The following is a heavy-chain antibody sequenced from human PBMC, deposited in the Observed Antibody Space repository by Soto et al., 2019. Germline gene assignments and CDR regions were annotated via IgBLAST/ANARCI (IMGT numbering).Heavy chain of an antibody. CDR3: ARDLAAGDH. V-gene: IGHV1-46*01. D-gene: IGHD6-13*01. Sequence: QVQLVQSGAEVKKPGASVKLSCRTSGYTFTHYYIHCVRQAPGQGLEWLGIINPASGSTNYAQEFQGRVTLSMDTSTTTVYMELSGLRAEDTAICYFARDLAAGDHWGQGTLVTVSS. J-gene: IGHJ4*02. CDR1: GYTFTHYY. CDR2: INPASGST.